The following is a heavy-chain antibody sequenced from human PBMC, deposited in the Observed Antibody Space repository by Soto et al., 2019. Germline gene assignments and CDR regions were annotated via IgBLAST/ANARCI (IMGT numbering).Heavy chain of an antibody. Sequence: PGGSLRLSCAASGFTVSSKYMTWVRQAPGKGLEWVSLIQSGGTTYYADSVKGRFTISRDTSENTLHLQMDSLRVEDTAVYYCARDPTPCSSTSCYSDDPYFDYWGQGTLVTVSS. D-gene: IGHD2-2*01. CDR3: ARDPTPCSSTSCYSDDPYFDY. J-gene: IGHJ4*02. CDR2: IQSGGTT. V-gene: IGHV3-66*01. CDR1: GFTVSSKY.